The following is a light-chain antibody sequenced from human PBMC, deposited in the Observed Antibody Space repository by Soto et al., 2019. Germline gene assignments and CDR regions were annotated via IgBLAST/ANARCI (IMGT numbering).Light chain of an antibody. J-gene: IGLJ1*01. CDR3: AAWDDSLNGQGV. V-gene: IGLV1-44*01. Sequence: QSVLTQPPSASGTPGQRVTISCSGSSSNIGSNTVNWYQQLPGTAPKLLIYSNNQRPSGVPDRFSGSKSGTSASLAIRGLQSEDEADYYCAAWDDSLNGQGVFGTGTKVTVL. CDR2: SNN. CDR1: SSNIGSNT.